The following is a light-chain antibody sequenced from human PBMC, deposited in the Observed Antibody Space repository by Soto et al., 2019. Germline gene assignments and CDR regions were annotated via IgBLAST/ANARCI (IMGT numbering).Light chain of an antibody. CDR3: SSYTTCYSWL. V-gene: IGLV2-14*01. CDR2: EVS. CDR1: TSDVGGFDS. J-gene: IGLJ3*02. Sequence: QSVLTQPASVSGSPGQSITISCTATTSDVGGFDSFSWYQQHPGTAHRVIIYEVSNRPSGVSYRFSGSKSANTASLTISGLQAGEDADYYCSSYTTCYSWLFGGGTKRTVL.